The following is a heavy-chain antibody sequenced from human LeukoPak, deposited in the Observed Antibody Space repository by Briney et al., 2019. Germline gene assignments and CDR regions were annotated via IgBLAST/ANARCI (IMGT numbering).Heavy chain of an antibody. CDR3: ASAPLGSTRP. Sequence: GGSLRLSCAASGLTFSNYNMNWVRQAPGKGLEWVSSISSSSSINYADSLKGRFTISRDNAKNSLYLQMNSLRAEDTAVYYCASAPLGSTRPWGQGTLVTVSS. D-gene: IGHD1-26*01. J-gene: IGHJ5*02. CDR1: GLTFSNYN. CDR2: ISSSSSI. V-gene: IGHV3-69-1*01.